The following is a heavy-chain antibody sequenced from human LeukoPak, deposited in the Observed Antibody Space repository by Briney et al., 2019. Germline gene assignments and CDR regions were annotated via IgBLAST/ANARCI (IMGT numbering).Heavy chain of an antibody. CDR1: GFTFSSYG. D-gene: IGHD3-16*01. Sequence: PGGSLRLSCAASGFTFSSYGMHWVRQAPGKGLEWVAVISYDGSNKYYADSVKGRFTISRDNSKNTLYLQMNSLRAEDTAVYYCAKDSGLLLRHCYGMDVWGQGTTVTVSS. CDR2: ISYDGSNK. V-gene: IGHV3-30*18. J-gene: IGHJ6*02. CDR3: AKDSGLLLRHCYGMDV.